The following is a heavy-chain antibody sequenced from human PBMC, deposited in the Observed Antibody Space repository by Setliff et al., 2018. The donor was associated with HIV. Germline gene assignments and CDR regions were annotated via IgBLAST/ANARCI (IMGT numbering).Heavy chain of an antibody. D-gene: IGHD3-10*01. CDR2: IYYTGST. CDR1: GGSMSCYY. Sequence: PSETLSLTCTVSGGSMSCYYWSWIRQPPGKGLEWIGSIYYTGSTDYNPSLMSRVTISLDTPKNQFSLKLNSVIAADTAVYYCARNRVPSSLWGQGTLVTVSS. V-gene: IGHV4-59*01. CDR3: ARNRVPSSL. J-gene: IGHJ4*02.